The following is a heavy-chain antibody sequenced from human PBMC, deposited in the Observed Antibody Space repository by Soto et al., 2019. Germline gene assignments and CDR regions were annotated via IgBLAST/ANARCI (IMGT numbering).Heavy chain of an antibody. J-gene: IGHJ4*02. CDR1: GFTFSSYG. CDR3: AKDQSYYDSSGPPH. Sequence: PGGSLRLSCAASGFTFSSYGMHWVRQAPGKGLEWVAVISYDGSNKYYADSVKGRFTISRDNSKNTLYLQMNSLRAEDTAVYYCAKDQSYYDSSGPPHWGQGTLVTVSS. CDR2: ISYDGSNK. D-gene: IGHD3-22*01. V-gene: IGHV3-30*18.